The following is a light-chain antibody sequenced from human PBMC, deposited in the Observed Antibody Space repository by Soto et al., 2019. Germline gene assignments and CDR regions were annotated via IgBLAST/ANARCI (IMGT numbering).Light chain of an antibody. CDR2: EVT. CDR3: SSFTSRFTFV. CDR1: NSDIGNYNY. V-gene: IGLV2-11*01. J-gene: IGLJ1*01. Sequence: QSALTQPRPVSGSPGQSVTISCTGTNSDIGNYNYVSWYQQHPGKAPKLMISEVTNRPSGVSDRFSGSKSGNTASLTISGLQAEDEADYYCSSFTSRFTFVFGTGTKVTVL.